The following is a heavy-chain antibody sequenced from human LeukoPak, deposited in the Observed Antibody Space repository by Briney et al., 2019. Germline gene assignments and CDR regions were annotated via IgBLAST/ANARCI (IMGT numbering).Heavy chain of an antibody. CDR3: AKDGTSSWFGEAT. D-gene: IGHD6-13*01. Sequence: GRSLRLSCAASGFTFSDYGMQWVRQAPGKGLEWVALISTDGSDKDYADSVKGRFTLSRDNSKNTLYLQMNSLRVEDTAVYYCAKDGTSSWFGEATWGQGTLVTVSS. CDR2: ISTDGSDK. CDR1: GFTFSDYG. V-gene: IGHV3-30*18. J-gene: IGHJ5*02.